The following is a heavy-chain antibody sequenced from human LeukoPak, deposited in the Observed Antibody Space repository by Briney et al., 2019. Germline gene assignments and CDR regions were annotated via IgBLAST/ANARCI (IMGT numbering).Heavy chain of an antibody. CDR3: ARDVPKKAPYGVDV. V-gene: IGHV4-31*03. D-gene: IGHD2-2*01. CDR2: IYYSGST. CDR1: GGSISSGGYY. Sequence: SQTLSLTCTVSGGSISSGGYYWSWIRQHPGKGLEWIGYIYYSGSTYNNPSLKGRVTISLDTSKNQFSLKLSSVTAADTAVYYCARDVPKKAPYGVDVWGQGTTVIVSS. J-gene: IGHJ6*02.